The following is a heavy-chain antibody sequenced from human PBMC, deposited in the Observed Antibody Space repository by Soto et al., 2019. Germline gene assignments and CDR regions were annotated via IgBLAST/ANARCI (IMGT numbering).Heavy chain of an antibody. D-gene: IGHD3-9*01. V-gene: IGHV3-30-3*01. CDR3: ASSYGGRYFDWSNDAFDI. Sequence: QVQLVESGGGVVQPGRSLRLSCAASGFTFSSYAMHWVRQAPGKGLEWVAVISYDGSNKYYADSVKGRFTISRDNSKNTLYLQMNSLRAEDTAVYYCASSYGGRYFDWSNDAFDIWGQGTMVTVSS. J-gene: IGHJ3*02. CDR1: GFTFSSYA. CDR2: ISYDGSNK.